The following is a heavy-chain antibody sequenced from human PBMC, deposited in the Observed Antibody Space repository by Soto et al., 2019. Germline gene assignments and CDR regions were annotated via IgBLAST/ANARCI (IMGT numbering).Heavy chain of an antibody. D-gene: IGHD3-22*01. CDR1: GFTFGDYA. CDR3: TRVSHYYYDSSGYYATD. V-gene: IGHV3-49*03. Sequence: GGSLRLSCTASGFTFGDYAMSWFRQAPGKGLEWVGFIRSKAYGGTTEYAASVKGRFTISRDDSKSIAYLQMNSLKTEDTAVYYCTRVSHYYYDSSGYYATDWGQGTLVTVSS. J-gene: IGHJ4*02. CDR2: IRSKAYGGTT.